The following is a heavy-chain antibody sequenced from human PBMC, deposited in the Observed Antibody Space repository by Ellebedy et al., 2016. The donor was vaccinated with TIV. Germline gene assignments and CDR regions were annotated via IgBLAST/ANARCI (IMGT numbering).Heavy chain of an antibody. J-gene: IGHJ6*02. CDR1: GFTFDDYA. V-gene: IGHV3-9*01. CDR3: AKDRMSSGYYGSGSYYKTREDGMDV. D-gene: IGHD3-10*01. CDR2: ISWNSGSI. Sequence: GGSLRLSCAASGFTFDDYAMHWVRQAPGKGLEWVSGISWNSGSIGYADSVKGRFTISRDNAKNSLYLQMNSLRAEDTALYYCAKDRMSSGYYGSGSYYKTREDGMDVWGQGTTVTVSS.